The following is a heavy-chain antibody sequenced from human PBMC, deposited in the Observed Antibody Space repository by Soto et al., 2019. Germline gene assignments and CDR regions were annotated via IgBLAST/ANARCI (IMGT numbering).Heavy chain of an antibody. V-gene: IGHV1-46*01. CDR1: GYTFTTYY. J-gene: IGHJ3*02. D-gene: IGHD1-1*01. Sequence: ASVKVSCTASGYTFTTYYMHWVRQAPGQGLEWMGIINPNSDYTRYAQKFQGRVTMTRDTSTSTVYMELSSLTSEDTAVYYCATNPEPPDVFDIWGQGTMVTVSS. CDR2: INPNSDYT. CDR3: ATNPEPPDVFDI.